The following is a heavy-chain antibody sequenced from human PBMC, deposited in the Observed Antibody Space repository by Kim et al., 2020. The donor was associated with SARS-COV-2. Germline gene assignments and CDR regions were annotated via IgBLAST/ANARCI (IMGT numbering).Heavy chain of an antibody. D-gene: IGHD3-22*01. Sequence: GGSLRLSCAASGFSLSNYFMAWVRQAPGKGLEWVANIKPDASEKNYGDSVTGRFTISRDNAKNSLNLQMNSLRADDTAVYYCARDDTYYDGSAYYDAVDIWGQGTMVTVSS. V-gene: IGHV3-7*01. CDR2: IKPDASEK. CDR1: GFSLSNYF. J-gene: IGHJ3*02. CDR3: ARDDTYYDGSAYYDAVDI.